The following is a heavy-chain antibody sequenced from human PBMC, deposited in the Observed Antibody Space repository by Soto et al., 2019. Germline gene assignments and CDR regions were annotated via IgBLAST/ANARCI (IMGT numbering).Heavy chain of an antibody. CDR1: GFTLSDHY. CDR3: VRVQRAFYYDY. CDR2: TRNKANNYTP. V-gene: IGHV3-72*01. Sequence: EVQLVESGGGLVQPGGSLRLSCAGSGFTLSDHYMDWVRKAPGKGLEWVGRTRNKANNYTPIYAASVKGRFTISSDDSKNSLNLQMNSLKTEDTAVYYCVRVQRAFYYDYWGQGTLVTVSS. D-gene: IGHD2-21*02. J-gene: IGHJ4*02.